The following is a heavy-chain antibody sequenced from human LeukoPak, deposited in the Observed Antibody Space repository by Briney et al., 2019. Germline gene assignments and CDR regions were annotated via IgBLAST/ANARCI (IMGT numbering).Heavy chain of an antibody. CDR2: INPNSGGT. Sequence: ASVKVSCKASGYTFTGYYMHWVRQAPGQGLEWMGWINPNSGGTNYAQKFQGRVTMTRDMSISTAYMELSRLRSDDTAVYYCARVVVVAANNWFDPWGQGTLVTVSS. V-gene: IGHV1-2*02. D-gene: IGHD2-15*01. CDR3: ARVVVVAANNWFDP. CDR1: GYTFTGYY. J-gene: IGHJ5*02.